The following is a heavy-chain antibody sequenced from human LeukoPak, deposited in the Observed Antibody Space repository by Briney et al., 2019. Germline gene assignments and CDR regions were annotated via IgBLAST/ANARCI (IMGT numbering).Heavy chain of an antibody. Sequence: GGSLRLSCSASGFNFGSHSMHWLRQAPGKGLEWVSVIYSGGSTHYADSVKGRFTISRDNSKNTLNLQMNSLRAEDTAVYYCAAESIAAHPPHFDYWGQGTLVIVSS. CDR2: IYSGGST. J-gene: IGHJ4*02. CDR3: AAESIAAHPPHFDY. CDR1: GFNFGSHS. V-gene: IGHV3-66*01. D-gene: IGHD6-6*01.